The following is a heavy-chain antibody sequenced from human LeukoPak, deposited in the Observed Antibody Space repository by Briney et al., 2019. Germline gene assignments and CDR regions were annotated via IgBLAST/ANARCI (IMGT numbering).Heavy chain of an antibody. CDR2: IKQDGSEK. CDR3: ARDGRYDYVWGSYRYRGGDAFDI. D-gene: IGHD3-16*02. V-gene: IGHV3-7*01. CDR1: GFTFSSYW. J-gene: IGHJ3*02. Sequence: PGGSLRLSCAASGFTFSSYWMRWVRQAPGKGLEWVANIKQDGSEKYYVDSVKGRFTISRDNAKNSLYLQMNSLRAEDTAVYYCARDGRYDYVWGSYRYRGGDAFDIWGQGTMVTVSS.